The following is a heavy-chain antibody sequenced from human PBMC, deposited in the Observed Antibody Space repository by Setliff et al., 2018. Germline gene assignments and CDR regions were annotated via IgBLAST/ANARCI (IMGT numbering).Heavy chain of an antibody. CDR2: IYYSGST. CDR3: ARGGRDNGDYVYIQH. D-gene: IGHD4-17*01. CDR1: GGSISSYY. J-gene: IGHJ1*01. Sequence: SETLSLTCSVSGGSISSYYWSWIRQPPGKGLEWIGYIYYSGSTNYNPSLKSRVTISVDTSKNQFSLKLTSVTAADTAIYYCARGGRDNGDYVYIQHWGQGTLVTVSS. V-gene: IGHV4-59*08.